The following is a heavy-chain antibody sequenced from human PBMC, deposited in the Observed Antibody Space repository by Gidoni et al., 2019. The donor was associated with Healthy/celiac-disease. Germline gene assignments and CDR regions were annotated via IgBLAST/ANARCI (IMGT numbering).Heavy chain of an antibody. V-gene: IGHV4-39*01. CDR2: IYYSGST. J-gene: IGHJ3*02. Sequence: QLQLQESGPGLVKPSKTLSLTCTVSGGSISSSSYYWGWIRQPPGKGLEWIGSIYYSGSTYYNPSLKSRVTISVDTSKNRFSLKLSSVTAADTAVYYCARRGLMVYAAPDAFDIWGQGTMVTVSS. CDR3: ARRGLMVYAAPDAFDI. D-gene: IGHD2-8*01. CDR1: GGSISSSSYY.